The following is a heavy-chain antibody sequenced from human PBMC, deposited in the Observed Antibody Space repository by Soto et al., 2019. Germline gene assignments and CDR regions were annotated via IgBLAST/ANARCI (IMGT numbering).Heavy chain of an antibody. CDR1: GYSFTSYW. D-gene: IGHD6-13*01. CDR3: ASLLYSSSWDLRAFDI. CDR2: IDPSDSYT. V-gene: IGHV5-10-1*01. J-gene: IGHJ3*02. Sequence: PGESLKISCKGSGYSFTSYWIIWVRQMPGKGLEWMGRIDPSDSYTNYSPSFQGHVTISADKSISTAYLQWSSLKASDTAMYYCASLLYSSSWDLRAFDIWGQGTMVTVSS.